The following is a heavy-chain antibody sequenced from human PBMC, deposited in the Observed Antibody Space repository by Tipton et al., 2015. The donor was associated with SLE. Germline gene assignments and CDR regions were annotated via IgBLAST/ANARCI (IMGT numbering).Heavy chain of an antibody. CDR1: GGSISSHY. D-gene: IGHD6-13*01. CDR3: ARVNIAAAGHFDY. J-gene: IGHJ4*02. V-gene: IGHV4-4*08. CDR2: IYTSGST. Sequence: TLSLTCTVSGGSISSHYWRWIRQPRGKGMEWIGRIYTSGSTNYHPSLKRRGPITVDTSKNQLSLKLSSVTAADTAGYYCARVNIAAAGHFDYWGQGTLVTVSS.